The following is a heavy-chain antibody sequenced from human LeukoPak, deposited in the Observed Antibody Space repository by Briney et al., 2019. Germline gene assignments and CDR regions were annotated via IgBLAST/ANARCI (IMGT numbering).Heavy chain of an antibody. Sequence: PGGSLRLSCAASGFTFSSYWMSWIRQAPGKGLEWVSYISSSGSTIYYADSVKGRFTISRDNAKNSLYLQMNSLRAEDTAVYYCAKDSGSGWYFNWFDPWGQGTLVTVSS. CDR1: GFTFSSYW. V-gene: IGHV3-11*01. CDR2: ISSSGSTI. CDR3: AKDSGSGWYFNWFDP. J-gene: IGHJ5*02. D-gene: IGHD6-19*01.